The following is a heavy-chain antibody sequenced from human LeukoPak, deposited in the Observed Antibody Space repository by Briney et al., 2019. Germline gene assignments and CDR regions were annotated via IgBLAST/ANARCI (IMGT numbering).Heavy chain of an antibody. CDR3: ARDRYYYGSGSYPYMDV. D-gene: IGHD3-10*01. CDR2: IHTSGST. J-gene: IGHJ6*03. V-gene: IGHV4-61*02. CDR1: RGSISSGNYY. Sequence: SQTLSLTCTVSRGSISSGNYYWSWIRQPAGKGLEWIGRIHTSGSTNYNPSLKSRVTMSVDTSKNQFSLKLSSVTAVDTAVYYCARDRYYYGSGSYPYMDVWGKGTTVTISS.